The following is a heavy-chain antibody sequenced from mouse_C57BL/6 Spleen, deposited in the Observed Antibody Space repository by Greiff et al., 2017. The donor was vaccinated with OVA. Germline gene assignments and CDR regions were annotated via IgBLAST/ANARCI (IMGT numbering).Heavy chain of an antibody. V-gene: IGHV1-50*01. CDR2: IDPSDSYT. CDR1: GYTFTSYW. Sequence: QVQLQQSGAELVKPGASVKLSCKASGYTFTSYWMQWVKQRPGQGLEWIGEIDPSDSYTNYNQKFKGKATLTVDTSSSTAYMQLSSLTSEDSAVYYCARRGIGLRYPLDYWGQGTTLTVSS. D-gene: IGHD1-1*01. J-gene: IGHJ2*01. CDR3: ARRGIGLRYPLDY.